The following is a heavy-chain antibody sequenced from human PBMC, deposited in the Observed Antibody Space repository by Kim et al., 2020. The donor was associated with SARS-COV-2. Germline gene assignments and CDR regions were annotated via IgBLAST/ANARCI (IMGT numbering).Heavy chain of an antibody. Sequence: GYADHVKGRLTISRDNDKNSLYLQMNSLRAEDTALYYCAKDIGYSSGLIDYWGQGTLVTVSS. CDR3: AKDIGYSSGLIDY. D-gene: IGHD6-19*01. J-gene: IGHJ4*02. V-gene: IGHV3-9*01.